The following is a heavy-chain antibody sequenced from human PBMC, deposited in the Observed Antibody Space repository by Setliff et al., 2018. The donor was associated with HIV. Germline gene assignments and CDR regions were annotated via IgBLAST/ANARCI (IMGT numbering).Heavy chain of an antibody. D-gene: IGHD1-26*01. CDR2: ISGYSDNT. Sequence: ASVKVSCKASGYTFSNFAIGWLRQAPGQGLEWMGWISGYSDNTYYAQSLQGRVTMTTDTTSSTSYMELRSLRSDDTAMYYCARIRAGALLNAFDVWGQGTMVIVSS. CDR3: ARIRAGALLNAFDV. J-gene: IGHJ3*01. CDR1: GYTFSNFA. V-gene: IGHV1-18*01.